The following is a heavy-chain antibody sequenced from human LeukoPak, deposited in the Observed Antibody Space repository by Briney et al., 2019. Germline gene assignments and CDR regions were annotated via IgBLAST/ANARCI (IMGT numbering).Heavy chain of an antibody. V-gene: IGHV4-39*02. D-gene: IGHD3-16*01. J-gene: IGHJ1*01. CDR1: GGSISSYY. CDR2: IYYSGTT. Sequence: SETLSLTCTVSGGSISSYYWSWIRQPPGKGLEWIGSIYYSGTTSYSPSLKSRVTISVDTPENHFSLKLTSVTAADTAVYFCARANSYGPRTIDFWGQGTLVTVSS. CDR3: ARANSYGPRTIDF.